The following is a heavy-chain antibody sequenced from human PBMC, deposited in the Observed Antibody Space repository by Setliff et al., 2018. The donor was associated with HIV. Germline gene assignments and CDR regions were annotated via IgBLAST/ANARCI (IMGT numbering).Heavy chain of an antibody. CDR2: IYTSGTT. CDR1: GVSISGHF. CDR3: ARLIHTGLLYFDY. Sequence: SETLSLTCFVTGVSISGHFWGWIRQPPGKGLEWIGYIYTSGTTEYNPSLDSRVTISVDTSRDQFSLNLRSVTAADTALYFCARLIHTGLLYFDYWGLGMLVTVSS. V-gene: IGHV4-4*09. D-gene: IGHD2-8*02. J-gene: IGHJ4*02.